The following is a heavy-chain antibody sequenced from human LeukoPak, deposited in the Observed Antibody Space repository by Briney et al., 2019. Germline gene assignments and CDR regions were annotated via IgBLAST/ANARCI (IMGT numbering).Heavy chain of an antibody. CDR3: TTTQEGGASCCIFDY. D-gene: IGHD2-2*01. CDR1: GFTFSNAW. J-gene: IGHJ4*02. V-gene: IGHV3-15*01. Sequence: GGSLRVSCAASGFTFSNAWMSWVRQAPGKGLEWVGRIKSKTDGGTTDYAAPVKGRFTISRDDSKNTLYLQMNSLKTEDTAVYYCTTTQEGGASCCIFDYWGQGTLVTVSS. CDR2: IKSKTDGGTT.